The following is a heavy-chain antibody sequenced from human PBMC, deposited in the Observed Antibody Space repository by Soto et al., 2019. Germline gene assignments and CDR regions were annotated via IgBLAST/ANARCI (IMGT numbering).Heavy chain of an antibody. J-gene: IGHJ4*02. CDR3: ALKYSGSSDYYFDY. CDR2: IYWGDDK. D-gene: IGHD1-26*01. CDR1: GFSLSTSGVG. V-gene: IGHV2-5*02. Sequence: QITLKVSGPTLVKPTQTLTLTCTFSGFSLSTSGVGVGWIRQPPGKALEWLALIYWGDDKGYSPSLKSRLTIPKEAAKHQVVLTVTNMAPLDTARYYCALKYSGSSDYYFDYWGQGTQVTVSS.